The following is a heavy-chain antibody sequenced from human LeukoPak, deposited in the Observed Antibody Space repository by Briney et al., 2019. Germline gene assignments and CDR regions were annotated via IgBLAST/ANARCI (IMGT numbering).Heavy chain of an antibody. V-gene: IGHV4-59*01. CDR3: ARARGYSYGYDY. J-gene: IGHJ4*02. CDR2: IDYSGST. CDR1: GGSISSYY. D-gene: IGHD5-18*01. Sequence: KASETLSLTCTVPGGSISSYYWSWIRQPPGKGLEWIGYIDYSGSTNYNPSLKSRVTISVDTSKNQFSLKLSSVTAADTAVYYYARARGYSYGYDYWGQGTLVTVSS.